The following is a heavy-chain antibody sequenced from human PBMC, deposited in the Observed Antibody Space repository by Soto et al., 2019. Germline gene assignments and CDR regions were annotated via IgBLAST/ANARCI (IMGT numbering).Heavy chain of an antibody. CDR2: IYYSGST. D-gene: IGHD3-10*01. CDR3: ARDHGVYYGSGRGGAFDI. V-gene: IGHV4-59*01. J-gene: IGHJ3*02. Sequence: QVQLQESGPGLVKPSETLSLTCTVSGGSISSYYWSWIRQPPGKGLEWIGYIYYSGSTNYNPSLKSRVTISVDTSKNQFSLKLSSVTAADTAVYYCARDHGVYYGSGRGGAFDIWGQGTMFTVSS. CDR1: GGSISSYY.